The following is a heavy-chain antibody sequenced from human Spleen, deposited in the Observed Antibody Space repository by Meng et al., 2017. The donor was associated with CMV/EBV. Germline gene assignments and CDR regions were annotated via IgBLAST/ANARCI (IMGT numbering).Heavy chain of an antibody. V-gene: IGHV3-30*04. Sequence: GGSLRLSCAVSGFTFSSYGFHWVRQAPGKGLEWVAVISYDGSSVYYADSVKGRFTISRDNSKSTLYLQMNSLRDEDTAVYYCAKVAVAGTILYYFDYWGQGTLVTVSS. D-gene: IGHD6-19*01. J-gene: IGHJ4*02. CDR3: AKVAVAGTILYYFDY. CDR1: GFTFSSYG. CDR2: ISYDGSSV.